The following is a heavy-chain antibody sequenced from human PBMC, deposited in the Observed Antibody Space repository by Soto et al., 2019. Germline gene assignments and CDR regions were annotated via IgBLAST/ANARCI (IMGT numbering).Heavy chain of an antibody. J-gene: IGHJ4*02. CDR3: AKVDVSTAGSFDY. Sequence: GGSLRLSCVASGFTFSRHGLSWFRQAPVKGLEWVSTINPSGDSTFYADSVKGRFTISRDNSKNTVYLQMNSLSVGDTAVYLCAKVDVSTAGSFDYWGQGALVTVSS. CDR2: INPSGDST. V-gene: IGHV3-23*01. D-gene: IGHD6-13*01. CDR1: GFTFSRHG.